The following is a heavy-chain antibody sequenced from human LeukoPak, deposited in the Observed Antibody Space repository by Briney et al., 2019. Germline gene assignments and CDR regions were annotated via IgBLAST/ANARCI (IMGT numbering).Heavy chain of an antibody. J-gene: IGHJ4*02. D-gene: IGHD1/OR15-1a*01. CDR2: IDSDGSGT. V-gene: IGHV3-74*01. Sequence: GGSLRLSCSASVLTLSGYWMHWVRQIPGKGLVWVPRIDSDGSGTSYADSVKGRFTISRDDVKNMLYLQMNSLRVEDAGLYYCSTVEHFWGQGTLVTVPS. CDR1: VLTLSGYW. CDR3: STVEHF.